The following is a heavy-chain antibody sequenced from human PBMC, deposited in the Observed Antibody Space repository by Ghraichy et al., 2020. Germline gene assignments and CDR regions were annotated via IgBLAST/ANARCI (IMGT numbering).Heavy chain of an antibody. CDR2: IKQDGSEK. Sequence: GGSLRLSCAASGFTFSGCWMSWVRQAPGKGLEWVANIKQDGSEKYYVDSVKGRFTISRDNTKNSLYLQMNSLRAEDTAVYYCARRSPYSSSWSHFDSWGQGTLVTVSS. CDR1: GFTFSGCW. CDR3: ARRSPYSSSWSHFDS. V-gene: IGHV3-7*01. D-gene: IGHD6-13*01. J-gene: IGHJ4*02.